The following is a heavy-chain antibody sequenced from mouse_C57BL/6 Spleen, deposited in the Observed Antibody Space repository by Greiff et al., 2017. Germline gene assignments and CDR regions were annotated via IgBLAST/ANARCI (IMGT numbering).Heavy chain of an antibody. CDR2: ISYDGSN. Sequence: VQLQQSGPGLVKPSQSLSLTCSVTGYSITSGYYWNWIRQFPGNKLEWMGYISYDGSNNYNPSLKNRISITRDTSKNQFFLKLNSVTTEDTATYYCARRDDGAFDYWGQGTTLTVSS. V-gene: IGHV3-6*01. CDR3: ARRDDGAFDY. J-gene: IGHJ2*01. CDR1: GYSITSGYY. D-gene: IGHD2-3*01.